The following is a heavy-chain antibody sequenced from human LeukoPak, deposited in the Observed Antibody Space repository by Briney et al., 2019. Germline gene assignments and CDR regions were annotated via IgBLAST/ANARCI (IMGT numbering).Heavy chain of an antibody. CDR1: GGSISSSSYY. CDR3: ARQPRGYSSSWYYFDY. D-gene: IGHD6-13*01. CDR2: IYYSEST. J-gene: IGHJ4*02. V-gene: IGHV4-39*01. Sequence: SETLSLTCTVSGGSISSSSYYWGWIRQSPGKGLDWVGLIYYSESTYYNPSLKSRVTMSIDTSKNEFSLKLSSVTAADTAVYYCARQPRGYSSSWYYFDYWGQGTLVTVSS.